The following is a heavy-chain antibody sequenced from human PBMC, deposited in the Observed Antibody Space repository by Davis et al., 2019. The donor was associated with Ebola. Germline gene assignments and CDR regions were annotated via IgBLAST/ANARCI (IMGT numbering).Heavy chain of an antibody. J-gene: IGHJ6*02. CDR2: IKQDGGDK. D-gene: IGHD5-24*01. V-gene: IGHV3-7*03. Sequence: GGSLRLSCVASGFAFSDYWMTWVRQAPGKGLEWVANIKQDGGDKFYVDSVKGRFTISRDNAKNSLYLQMNSLRAEDTAVYFCARPTMLDFAMDVWGQGTTVTVSS. CDR3: ARPTMLDFAMDV. CDR1: GFAFSDYW.